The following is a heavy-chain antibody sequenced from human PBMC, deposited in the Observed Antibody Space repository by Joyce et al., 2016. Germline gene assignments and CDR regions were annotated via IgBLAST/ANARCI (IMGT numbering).Heavy chain of an antibody. V-gene: IGHV3-74*01. J-gene: IGHJ4*02. CDR3: ARAQYSGLDY. D-gene: IGHD6-6*01. CDR2: IDNDGSGT. CDR1: GFILRGNW. Sequence: EVQLVESGGGLVQPGGSLRLSCAGSGFILRGNWMHWVRQAPGKGLVWIERIDNDGSGTTYADSGKGRFTISRDNAKNTLYLQMNSLRAEDTAVYFCARAQYSGLDYWGQGTLVTVSS.